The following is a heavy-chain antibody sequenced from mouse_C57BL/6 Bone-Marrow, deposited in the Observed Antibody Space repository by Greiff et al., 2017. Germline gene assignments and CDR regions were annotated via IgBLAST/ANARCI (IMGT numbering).Heavy chain of an antibody. CDR2: IHPNSGST. CDR3: ARPPDWYFDV. CDR1: GYTFTSYW. J-gene: IGHJ1*03. Sequence: QVQLQQSGAELVKPGASVKLSCKASGYTFTSYWMHWVKQRPGQGLEWIGMIHPNSGSTNYNEKFKSKATLTVDKSSSTAYMQLSSLTSEDSAVYYCARPPDWYFDVWGTGTTVTVSS. V-gene: IGHV1-64*01.